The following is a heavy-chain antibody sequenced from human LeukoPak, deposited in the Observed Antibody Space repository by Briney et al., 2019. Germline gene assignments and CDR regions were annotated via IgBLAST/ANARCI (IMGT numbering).Heavy chain of an antibody. J-gene: IGHJ4*02. CDR2: IWHSGKNK. CDR3: ARGRPSTIFGVVILPFDY. V-gene: IGHV3-33*01. Sequence: GGSLRLSCAASGFTFSKYGMHWVRQAPGKGLEWVAVIWHSGKNKNYADSVKGRFTISRDNSKNTLYLQMNSLRAEDTAVYYCARGRPSTIFGVVILPFDYWGQGTLVTVSS. CDR1: GFTFSKYG. D-gene: IGHD3-3*01.